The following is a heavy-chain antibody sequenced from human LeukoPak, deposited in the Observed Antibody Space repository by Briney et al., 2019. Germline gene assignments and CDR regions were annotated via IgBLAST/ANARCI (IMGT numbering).Heavy chain of an antibody. J-gene: IGHJ6*02. Sequence: PGGSLRLSCAASGFTFSNAWVSWVRQAPGKGLEWVGRIKSKTDGGTTDYAAPVKGRFTISRDDSKNTLYLQMNSLKTEDTAVYYCTTDPSLSQYGMDVWGQGTTVTVSS. CDR1: GFTFSNAW. CDR2: IKSKTDGGTT. D-gene: IGHD2/OR15-2a*01. CDR3: TTDPSLSQYGMDV. V-gene: IGHV3-15*01.